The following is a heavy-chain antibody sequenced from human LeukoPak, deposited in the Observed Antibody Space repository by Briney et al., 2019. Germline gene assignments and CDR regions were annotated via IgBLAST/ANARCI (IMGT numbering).Heavy chain of an antibody. V-gene: IGHV3-23*01. D-gene: IGHD3-22*01. CDR3: AKELGYYDSSGYYGFDY. Sequence: PGGSLRLSCAASGFTFSSYSMNWVRQAPGKGLEWVSAISGSGGSTYYADSVKGRFTISRDNSKNTLYLQMNSLRAEDTAVYYCAKELGYYDSSGYYGFDYWGQGTLVTVSS. CDR1: GFTFSSYS. J-gene: IGHJ4*02. CDR2: ISGSGGST.